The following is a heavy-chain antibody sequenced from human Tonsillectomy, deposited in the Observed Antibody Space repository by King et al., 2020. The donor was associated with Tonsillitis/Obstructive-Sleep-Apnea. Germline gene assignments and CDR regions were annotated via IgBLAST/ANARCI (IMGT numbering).Heavy chain of an antibody. D-gene: IGHD3-10*01. CDR2: IYPGDSDT. CDR1: GYSFTTYW. J-gene: IGHJ4*02. CDR3: ARRGYYGSGSLGPFDY. V-gene: IGHV5-51*03. Sequence: VQLVVSGAEVKKPGESLKISCKASGYSFTTYWIGWVRQMPGKGLEWIGIIYPGDSDTRYSPSFQGQVTISADKSISTVYLQWSSLKASDTAMYYCARRGYYGSGSLGPFDYWGRGTLVTVSS.